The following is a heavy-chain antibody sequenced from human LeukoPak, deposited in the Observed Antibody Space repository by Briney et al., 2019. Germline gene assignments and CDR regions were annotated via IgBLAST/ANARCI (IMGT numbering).Heavy chain of an antibody. CDR2: IVGSGVTT. CDR1: GFTFSNYG. CDR3: AATQIRFGELLIFDY. Sequence: PGGSLRLSCVASGFTFSNYGMNWVRQAPGKGLEWVSGIVGSGVTTYYADSVKGRFTISRDNSKNTLYLHMNGLRVEDTAIYYCAATQIRFGELLIFDYWGQGTLVTVSS. V-gene: IGHV3-23*01. J-gene: IGHJ4*02. D-gene: IGHD3-10*01.